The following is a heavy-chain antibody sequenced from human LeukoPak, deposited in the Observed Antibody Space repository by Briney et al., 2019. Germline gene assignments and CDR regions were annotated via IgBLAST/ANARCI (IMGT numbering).Heavy chain of an antibody. Sequence: GEPLKISCKGSGYSFTSYWIGWVRQMPGKGLGWMGIIYPGDSDTRYSPSFQGQVTISADKSISTAYLQWSSLKASDTAMYYCARSHCSSTSCYPRNAFDIWGQGTMVTVSS. CDR1: GYSFTSYW. CDR2: IYPGDSDT. CDR3: ARSHCSSTSCYPRNAFDI. J-gene: IGHJ3*02. D-gene: IGHD2-2*01. V-gene: IGHV5-51*01.